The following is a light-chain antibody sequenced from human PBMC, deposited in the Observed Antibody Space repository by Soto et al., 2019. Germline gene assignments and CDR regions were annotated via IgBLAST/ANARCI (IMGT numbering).Light chain of an antibody. J-gene: IGLJ1*01. CDR2: KGT. CDR3: TSYTRDTALV. Sequence: QSALAQPASVSGSPGQSITISCTGTSSDVGAYNSVSWYQQHPHRAPQVIIYKGTQRPSGVSNRFSGSTSGNAASLTISALQADDEADYHCTSYTRDTALVFGTGTKVTV. V-gene: IGLV2-14*02. CDR1: SSDVGAYNS.